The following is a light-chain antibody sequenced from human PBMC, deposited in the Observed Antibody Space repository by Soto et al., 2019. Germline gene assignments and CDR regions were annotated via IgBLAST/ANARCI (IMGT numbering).Light chain of an antibody. J-gene: IGLJ3*02. V-gene: IGLV1-47*03. CDR3: TTWDDSLSGRV. CDR2: RNN. Sequence: QSVLTQPPSASGTPGQRVTISCSGSSSNIGSNYVYWYQQLPGTAPKLLIYRNNQRPSGVPDRFSGSKSGTSASLAISGLWSDDEADYYCTTWDDSLSGRVFGGGTKLTVL. CDR1: SSNIGSNY.